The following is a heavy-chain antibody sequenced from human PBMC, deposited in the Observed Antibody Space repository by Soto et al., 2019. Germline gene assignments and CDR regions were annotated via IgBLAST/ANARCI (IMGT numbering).Heavy chain of an antibody. D-gene: IGHD2-15*01. V-gene: IGHV1-46*04. CDR1: GYTFTIYY. CDR2: IDPSGGGR. J-gene: IGHJ5*02. CDR3: ARDRVDCSGGNCWRSVEDT. Sequence: QVQLVQSGAEAKKPGASVKVSCKASGYTFTIYYMHWVRQTPGQGLEWMGIIDPSGGGRSYAQKLQGRLTMSRDTSTSTVYMELSRLRSEDTAVHYCARDRVDCSGGNCWRSVEDTWGQGTLVTVSS.